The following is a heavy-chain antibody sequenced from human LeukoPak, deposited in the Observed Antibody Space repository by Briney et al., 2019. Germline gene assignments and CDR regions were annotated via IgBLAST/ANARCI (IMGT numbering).Heavy chain of an antibody. CDR1: GFPFIIYN. CDR2: ISGNGANI. J-gene: IGHJ4*02. D-gene: IGHD5-12*01. Sequence: GGSLRLSCAASGFPFIIYNMNWVRQTPGRGLEWIAFISGNGANIDYADSVKGRFTTSRDNAENTLYLQMSNLRADDTAVYYCAREGGGYRLFEFXGRXTLXXVSS. V-gene: IGHV3-48*04. CDR3: AREGGGYRLFEF.